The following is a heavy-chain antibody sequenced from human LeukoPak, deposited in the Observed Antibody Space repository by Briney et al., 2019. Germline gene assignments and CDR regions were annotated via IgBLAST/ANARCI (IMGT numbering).Heavy chain of an antibody. CDR3: ARDVRQGYSYGFHY. D-gene: IGHD5-18*01. V-gene: IGHV3-30*04. CDR1: GFTFSSYV. J-gene: IGHJ4*02. Sequence: PGRSLRLSCAASGFTFSSYVMHWVRQAPGKGLEWVALISYDDGSNKYYADSVEGRFTISRDNSKNTLYLQMNSLRTEDTAVYYCARDVRQGYSYGFHYWGQGTLVTVSS. CDR2: ISYDDGSNK.